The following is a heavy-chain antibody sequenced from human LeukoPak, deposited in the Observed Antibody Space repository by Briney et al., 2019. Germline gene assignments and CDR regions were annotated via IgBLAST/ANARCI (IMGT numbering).Heavy chain of an antibody. CDR3: ARDLGFSGSYPQSEFDY. CDR2: IIPIFGTA. J-gene: IGHJ4*02. CDR1: GYTLTSYA. D-gene: IGHD1-26*01. V-gene: IGHV1-69*13. Sequence: GASVKVSCKASGYTLTSYAMNWVRQAPGQGLEWMGGIIPIFGTANYAQKFQGRVTITADESTSTAYMELSSLRSEDTAVYYCARDLGFSGSYPQSEFDYWGQGTLVTVSS.